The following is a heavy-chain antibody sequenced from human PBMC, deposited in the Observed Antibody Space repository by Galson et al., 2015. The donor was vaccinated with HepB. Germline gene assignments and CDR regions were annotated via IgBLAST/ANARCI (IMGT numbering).Heavy chain of an antibody. J-gene: IGHJ4*02. D-gene: IGHD3-22*01. CDR1: GFTFSSYA. Sequence: SLRLSCAASGFTFSSYAMHWVRQAPGKGLEWVAVISYDGSNKYYADSVKGRFTISRDNSKNTLYLQMNSLRAEDTAVYYCARDVQYGYYDSSGYSPDYWGQGTLVTVSS. V-gene: IGHV3-30-3*01. CDR2: ISYDGSNK. CDR3: ARDVQYGYYDSSGYSPDY.